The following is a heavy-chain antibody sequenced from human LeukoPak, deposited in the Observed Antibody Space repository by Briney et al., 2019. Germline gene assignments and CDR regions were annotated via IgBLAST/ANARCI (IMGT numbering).Heavy chain of an antibody. D-gene: IGHD4-11*01. CDR2: IHYTGTT. Sequence: SETLSLTCTVSGGSITGSDYYWGWIRQPPGKGLEWIGSIHYTGTTYYHPSLRSRVTISVDTSKNQFSLKLSSVTAADTAVYYCARGVQLASRWFDPWGQGTLVTVSS. CDR1: GGSITGSDYY. CDR3: ARGVQLASRWFDP. V-gene: IGHV4-39*07. J-gene: IGHJ5*02.